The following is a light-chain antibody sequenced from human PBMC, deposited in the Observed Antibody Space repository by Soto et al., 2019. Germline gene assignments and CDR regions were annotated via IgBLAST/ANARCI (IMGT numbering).Light chain of an antibody. J-gene: IGKJ2*01. CDR1: QSVTTSH. CDR3: QDFGTLPYT. V-gene: IGKV3-20*01. Sequence: PGDRATLSCRASQSVTTSHLAWYQQKPGQAPRLLIYAASTRAAGVPDRFSGSGSGTGFTLTISRLEPEDFAVFYCQDFGTLPYTFGQGTKLQIK. CDR2: AAS.